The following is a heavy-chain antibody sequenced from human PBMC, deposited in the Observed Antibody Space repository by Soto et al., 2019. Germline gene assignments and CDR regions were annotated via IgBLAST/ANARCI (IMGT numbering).Heavy chain of an antibody. CDR3: ARDQPGLFDY. CDR2: ISSSSSYI. Sequence: PGGSLRLSXAASGFTFSSYSMNWVRQAPGKGLEWVSSISSSSSYIYYADSVKGRFTISRDNAKNSLYLQMNSLRAEDTAVYYCARDQPGLFDYWGREPWSPSPQ. V-gene: IGHV3-21*01. CDR1: GFTFSSYS. J-gene: IGHJ4*02.